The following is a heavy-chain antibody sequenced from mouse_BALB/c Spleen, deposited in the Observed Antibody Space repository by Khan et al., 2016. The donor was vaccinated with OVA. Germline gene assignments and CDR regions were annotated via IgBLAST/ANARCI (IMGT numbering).Heavy chain of an antibody. CDR1: GFTFSTYG. CDR2: ISPGGSYT. D-gene: IGHD1-1*01. J-gene: IGHJ3*01. CDR3: ARRAYYYDSEGFAY. Sequence: EVQLVESGGDLVKPGGSLKLSCVASGFTFSTYGMSWVRQTPGKRLEWIATISPGGSYTYYPDSVKGRSTITRDNAKNTLYLQLSSLKSEDTAMFDCARRAYYYDSEGFAYWGQGTLVTVSA. V-gene: IGHV5-6*01.